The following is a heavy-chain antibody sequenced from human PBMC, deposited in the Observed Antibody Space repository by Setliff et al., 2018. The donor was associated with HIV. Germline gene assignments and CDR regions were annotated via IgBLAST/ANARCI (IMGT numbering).Heavy chain of an antibody. CDR1: GGSINSSLYY. V-gene: IGHV4-39*01. D-gene: IGHD2-2*01. J-gene: IGHJ4*02. CDR3: AWGPAATSMDY. CDR2: IFYSGST. Sequence: PSETLSLTCGVSGGSINSSLYYWGWIRQPPGKGLEWIGSIFYSGSTYYSPSLESRVAISVDTSKNEFSLRLSSVTAADTAVYYCAWGPAATSMDYWGQGTLVTVSS.